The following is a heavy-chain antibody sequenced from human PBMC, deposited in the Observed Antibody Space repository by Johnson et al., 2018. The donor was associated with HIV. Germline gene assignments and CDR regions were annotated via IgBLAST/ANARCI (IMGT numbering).Heavy chain of an antibody. CDR3: ARDRGGGSYHDAFDI. CDR2: IYSGGST. Sequence: VQLVESGGGLVQPGRSLKLSCAASGFTVSSNYMSWVRQAPGKGLEWVSVIYSGGSTYYAASVKGRFTISRDNSKNTLYLQMNSLRAEDTAVYYCARDRGGGSYHDAFDIWGQGTMVTVSS. J-gene: IGHJ3*02. V-gene: IGHV3-66*01. CDR1: GFTVSSNY. D-gene: IGHD1-26*01.